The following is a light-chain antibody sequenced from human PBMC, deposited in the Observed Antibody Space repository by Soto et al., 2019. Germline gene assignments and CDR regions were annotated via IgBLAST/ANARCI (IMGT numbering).Light chain of an antibody. J-gene: IGKJ3*01. CDR1: QSVTSSY. Sequence: IVLTQSPGTLSLSPGERATLTCRASQSVTSSYLAWYQQKPGQAPRLLMYGASSRATAIPDRFSGSGSGTDFTLTISRLEPEDFAVYYCHQYGRSPLTFGAGTKVDIK. CDR2: GAS. CDR3: HQYGRSPLT. V-gene: IGKV3-20*01.